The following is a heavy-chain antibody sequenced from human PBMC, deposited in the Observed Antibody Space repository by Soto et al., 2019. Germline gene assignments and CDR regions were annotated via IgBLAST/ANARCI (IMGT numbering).Heavy chain of an antibody. J-gene: IGHJ6*02. CDR1: GYTFTSYY. V-gene: IGHV1-46*01. Sequence: ASLKVSCKASGYTFTSYYMHWVRQAPGQGLEWMGVINPSGGSTSYAQKFQVRVTMTRDTSTSTVYMELSSLRSEDTAVYYCASTIFGVAPDYDSMDACVQETTVSVSS. CDR2: INPSGGST. D-gene: IGHD3-3*01. CDR3: ASTIFGVAPDYDSMDA.